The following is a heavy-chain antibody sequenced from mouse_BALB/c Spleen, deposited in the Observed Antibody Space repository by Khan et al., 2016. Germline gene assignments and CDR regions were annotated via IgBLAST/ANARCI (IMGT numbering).Heavy chain of an antibody. CDR1: GFNIKDYY. D-gene: IGHD2-3*01. Sequence: VRLQQSGAELVRPGALVKLSCKASGFNIKDYYMHWVKQRPEQGLEWIGWIDPENSNTIYDPKFQGKASITADTSSNTAYLQLSSLTSEDTAVYYCARTWLLRYFDYWGQGTTLTVSS. CDR3: ARTWLLRYFDY. V-gene: IGHV14-1*02. CDR2: IDPENSNT. J-gene: IGHJ2*01.